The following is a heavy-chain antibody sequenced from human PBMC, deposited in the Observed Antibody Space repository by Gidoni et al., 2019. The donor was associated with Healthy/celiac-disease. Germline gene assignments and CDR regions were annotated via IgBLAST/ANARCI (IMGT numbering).Heavy chain of an antibody. Sequence: EVQLAESGGGLVKPGGSLRLPCAASGFTFRNAWMSWVRQAPGKGLEWVGRIKSKTDGGTTDYAAPVKGRFTISRDDSKNTLYLQMNSLKTEDTAVYYCTTHPCITMIAKGDFDYWGQGTLVTVSS. D-gene: IGHD3-22*01. V-gene: IGHV3-15*01. CDR1: GFTFRNAW. CDR3: TTHPCITMIAKGDFDY. CDR2: IKSKTDGGTT. J-gene: IGHJ4*02.